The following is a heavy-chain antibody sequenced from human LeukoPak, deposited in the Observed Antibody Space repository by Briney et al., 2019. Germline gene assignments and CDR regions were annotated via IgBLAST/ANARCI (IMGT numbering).Heavy chain of an antibody. D-gene: IGHD2-2*01. V-gene: IGHV1-69*13. CDR2: IIPIFGTA. J-gene: IGHJ6*02. CDR3: ARVDLKCSSTSCYYYYGMDV. Sequence: GASVKVSCKASGGTFSSYAISWVRQAPGQGLEWMGGIIPIFGTANYAQKFQGRVTISADESTSTAYMELSSLRSEDTAVYYCARVDLKCSSTSCYYYYGMDVWGQGTTVTVSS. CDR1: GGTFSSYA.